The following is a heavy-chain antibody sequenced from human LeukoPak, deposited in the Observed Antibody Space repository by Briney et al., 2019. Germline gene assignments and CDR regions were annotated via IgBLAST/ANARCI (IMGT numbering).Heavy chain of an antibody. CDR1: GFTFSGSA. D-gene: IGHD6-13*01. J-gene: IGHJ4*02. Sequence: PGGSLKLSCAASGFTFSGSAMHWVRQASGKGLEWVGRIRSKANSYATAHAASVKGRFTISRDDSKNTAYLQMNSLKTEDTAVYYCTSIAAAGTDYWGQGTLVTVSS. CDR3: TSIAAAGTDY. V-gene: IGHV3-73*01. CDR2: IRSKANSYAT.